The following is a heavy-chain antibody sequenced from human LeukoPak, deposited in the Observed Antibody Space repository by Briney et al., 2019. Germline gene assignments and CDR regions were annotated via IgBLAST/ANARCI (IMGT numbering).Heavy chain of an antibody. V-gene: IGHV3-74*01. CDR3: ARDGSAYNFDY. CDR1: GFTFSTSW. J-gene: IGHJ4*02. Sequence: GGSLRLSCAASGFTFSTSWMHWVRQAPGKGLVWVSRVESNGRNTIYADSVKGRFTISRDNRKNTLYLQMNSLRAEDTAEYYCARDGSAYNFDYWGQGTLVTVSS. CDR2: VESNGRNT. D-gene: IGHD5-24*01.